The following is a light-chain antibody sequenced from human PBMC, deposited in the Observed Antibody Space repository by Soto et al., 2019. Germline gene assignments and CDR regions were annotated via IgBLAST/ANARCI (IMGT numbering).Light chain of an antibody. CDR1: QSVSSD. V-gene: IGKV3-11*01. J-gene: IGKJ4*01. Sequence: EIVLTQSPATLSLSPGERATFSCRASQSVSSDLVWYQQKPGQAPRLLIYDASNRATGVPARFSGSGSGTDFTLTISGLEPEDFAVYYCQQRTNWPPLTFGGGTKVEIK. CDR3: QQRTNWPPLT. CDR2: DAS.